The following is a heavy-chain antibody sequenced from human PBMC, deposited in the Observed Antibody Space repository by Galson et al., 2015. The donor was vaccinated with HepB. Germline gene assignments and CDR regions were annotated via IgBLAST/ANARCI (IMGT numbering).Heavy chain of an antibody. D-gene: IGHD3-22*01. Sequence: SLRLSCAASGFTFGDYAMSWFRQAPGEGLEWVGFIRSKAYGGTTEYAASVKGRFTISRDDSKSIAYLQMNSLKTEDTAVYYCTRDYYDSSGYYPTLQHWGQGTLVTVSS. J-gene: IGHJ1*01. CDR2: IRSKAYGGTT. CDR1: GFTFGDYA. V-gene: IGHV3-49*03. CDR3: TRDYYDSSGYYPTLQH.